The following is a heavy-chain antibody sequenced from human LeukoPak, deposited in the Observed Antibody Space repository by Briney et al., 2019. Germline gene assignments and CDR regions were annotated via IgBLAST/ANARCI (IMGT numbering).Heavy chain of an antibody. CDR1: GFTFSNYG. Sequence: PGGSLRLSCAASGFTFSNYGMHWVRQAPGKGLEWVAFIRNDGNNKYYVDSVKGRFTISRDNSKNTLYLQMNSLRVEDTAVYYCAKDPRSDGWSYFDYWGQGTLVTVSS. D-gene: IGHD6-19*01. J-gene: IGHJ4*02. CDR3: AKDPRSDGWSYFDY. CDR2: IRNDGNNK. V-gene: IGHV3-30*02.